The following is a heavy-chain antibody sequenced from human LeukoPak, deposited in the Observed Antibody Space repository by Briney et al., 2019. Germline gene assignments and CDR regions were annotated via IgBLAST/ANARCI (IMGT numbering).Heavy chain of an antibody. V-gene: IGHV4-59*11. CDR1: GRSISRHY. Sequence: SGTLSLTCTVSGRSISRHYWSWIRQPPGKGLEWIGYISKSGTPTYNPSLQSRVTISGDTSKNLFSLKLTSVTAADTAVCYCARDLGAGEYDSWGQGTLVAVSS. CDR2: ISKSGTP. J-gene: IGHJ4*02. D-gene: IGHD3-10*01. CDR3: ARDLGAGEYDS.